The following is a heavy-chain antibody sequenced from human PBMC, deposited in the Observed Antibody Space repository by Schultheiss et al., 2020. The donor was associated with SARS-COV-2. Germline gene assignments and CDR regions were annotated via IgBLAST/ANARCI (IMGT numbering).Heavy chain of an antibody. V-gene: IGHV1-24*01. Sequence: ASVKVSCKVSGYTLTELSMHWVRQAPGKGLEWMGGFDPEDGETIYAQKFQGRVTMTRDTSTNTFYMEVSSLTSEDTAVYYCARGGREGQDYYFDYWGQGTLVTVSS. CDR2: FDPEDGET. D-gene: IGHD2-15*01. CDR3: ARGGREGQDYYFDY. J-gene: IGHJ4*02. CDR1: GYTLTELS.